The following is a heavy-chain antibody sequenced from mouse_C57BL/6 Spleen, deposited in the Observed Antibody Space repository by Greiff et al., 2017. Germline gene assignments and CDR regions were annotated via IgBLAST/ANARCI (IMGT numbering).Heavy chain of an antibody. CDR2: IDPEDGDT. D-gene: IGHD1-1*01. J-gene: IGHJ2*01. CDR1: GFNIKDYY. V-gene: IGHV14-1*01. Sequence: VQLQQSGAELVRPGASVKLSCTASGFNIKDYYMHWVKQRPEQGLEWIGRIDPEDGDTEYAPKFQGKATMTADTSSNTAYLQLSSLTSEDTAVYYCTTWSGSLYYFDYWGQGTTLTVSS. CDR3: TTWSGSLYYFDY.